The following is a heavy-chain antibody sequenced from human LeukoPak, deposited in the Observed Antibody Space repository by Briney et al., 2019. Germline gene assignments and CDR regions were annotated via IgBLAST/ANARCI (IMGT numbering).Heavy chain of an antibody. Sequence: SETLSLTCAVYGGSFSGYYWSWIRQPPGKGLEWIGEISHSGSTNYNPSLKSRVTISVDTSKNQFSLKLSSVTAADTAVYYCARDAAGTYWFDPWGQGTLVTVSS. V-gene: IGHV4-34*01. CDR1: GGSFSGYY. J-gene: IGHJ5*02. CDR2: ISHSGST. CDR3: ARDAAGTYWFDP. D-gene: IGHD6-13*01.